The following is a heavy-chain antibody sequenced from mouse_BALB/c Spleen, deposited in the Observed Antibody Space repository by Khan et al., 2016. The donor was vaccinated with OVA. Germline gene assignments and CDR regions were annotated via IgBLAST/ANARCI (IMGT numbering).Heavy chain of an antibody. CDR2: ISYDGSN. J-gene: IGHJ3*01. D-gene: IGHD2-1*01. Sequence: EVQIQESGPGLVKPSQSLSLTCSVSGYSITSGYYWSWIRQFPGNRLEWMGYISYDGSNNYNPSLKNRISITRDTSKKQFFLKLNSVTTEDTATYYCASKSYGKGAYWGQGTLVTVSA. V-gene: IGHV3-6*02. CDR1: GYSITSGYY. CDR3: ASKSYGKGAY.